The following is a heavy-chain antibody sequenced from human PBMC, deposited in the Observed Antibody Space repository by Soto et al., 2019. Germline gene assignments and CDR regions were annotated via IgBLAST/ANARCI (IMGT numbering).Heavy chain of an antibody. CDR2: IFHSGST. CDR1: GGSISTNHW. D-gene: IGHD3-16*01. Sequence: SETLSLTCVVSGGSISTNHWWTWVRQPPGKGLEWIGEIFHSGSTNYIPSLKSRVAISVDKSKNQLSLKLTSVTAADTAVYYCARSGIMLPPYNYYGMDVWGQGTTVT. J-gene: IGHJ6*02. CDR3: ARSGIMLPPYNYYGMDV. V-gene: IGHV4-4*02.